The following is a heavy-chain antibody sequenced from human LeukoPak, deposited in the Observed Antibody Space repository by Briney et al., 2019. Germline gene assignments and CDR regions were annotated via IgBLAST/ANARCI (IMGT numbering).Heavy chain of an antibody. Sequence: SETLSLTCTVSGASISSYSWSWIRQPPGKRLEWIGYVYYSGTTNYNPSLRSRVTVSVDTSKNQFSLKLNSVTAADTAVYYCAREEYGDYVGYWGQGTLVTVAS. CDR3: AREEYGDYVGY. CDR2: VYYSGTT. D-gene: IGHD4-17*01. V-gene: IGHV4-59*01. J-gene: IGHJ4*02. CDR1: GASISSYS.